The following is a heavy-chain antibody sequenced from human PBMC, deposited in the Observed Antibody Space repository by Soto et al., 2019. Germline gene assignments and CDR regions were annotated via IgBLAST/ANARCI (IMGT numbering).Heavy chain of an antibody. J-gene: IGHJ4*02. CDR1: GFTFSKYP. CDR3: ARGGDYCDYYFDF. V-gene: IGHV3-64*02. D-gene: IGHD4-17*01. CDR2: ISPNGDST. Sequence: EVQLVESGEGLVQPGGSLRLSCAASGFTFSKYPMHWVRQAPGQGLEYVSGISPNGDSTYYADSVKGRFTTSRDNSENTLYLQMGSLRPGDMAVYYCARGGDYCDYYFDFWGQGTLVTVSS.